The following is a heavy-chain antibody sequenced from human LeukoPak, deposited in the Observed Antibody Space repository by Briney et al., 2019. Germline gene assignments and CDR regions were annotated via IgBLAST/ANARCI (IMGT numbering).Heavy chain of an antibody. D-gene: IGHD6-6*01. Sequence: GGSLRLSCAASGFVFSNYWMSWVRQAPGKGLEWVANIKPDGTEKYYVDSLKGRFTISRDNAKNSLYLQMNSLRVEDTAVYYCARGGNSSWDYWGQGALVTVSS. J-gene: IGHJ4*02. CDR1: GFVFSNYW. V-gene: IGHV3-7*01. CDR2: IKPDGTEK. CDR3: ARGGNSSWDY.